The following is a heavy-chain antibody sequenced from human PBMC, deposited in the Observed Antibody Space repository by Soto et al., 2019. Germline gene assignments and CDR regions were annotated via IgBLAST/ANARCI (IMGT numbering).Heavy chain of an antibody. J-gene: IGHJ6*02. D-gene: IGHD4-17*01. V-gene: IGHV3-30-3*01. Sequence: QVQLVESGGGVVQPGRSLRLSCAASGFTFSSYAMHWVRQAPGKGLEWVAVISYDGSNKYYADSVKGRFTISRDNSKNTLYLQMNSLRAEDTAVYYCARDMQANLYGDYYYYYGMDVWGQGTTVTVSS. CDR1: GFTFSSYA. CDR3: ARDMQANLYGDYYYYYGMDV. CDR2: ISYDGSNK.